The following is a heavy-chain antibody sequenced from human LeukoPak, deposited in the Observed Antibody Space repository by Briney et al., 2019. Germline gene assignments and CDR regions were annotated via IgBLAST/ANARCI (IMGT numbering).Heavy chain of an antibody. D-gene: IGHD2-2*01. CDR2: IRYDGSNK. CDR3: AVPFGRGVVVPAAIGGGIDY. V-gene: IGHV3-30*02. CDR1: GFTFSSYG. J-gene: IGHJ4*02. Sequence: GRSLRLSCAASGFTFSSYGMHWVRQAPGKGLEWVAFIRYDGSNKYYADSVKGRFTISRDNSKNTLYLQMNSLRAEDTAVYYCAVPFGRGVVVPAAIGGGIDYWGQGTLVTVSS.